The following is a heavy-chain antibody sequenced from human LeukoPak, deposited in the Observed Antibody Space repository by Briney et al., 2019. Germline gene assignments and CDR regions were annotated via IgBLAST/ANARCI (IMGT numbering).Heavy chain of an antibody. V-gene: IGHV4-59*01. CDR2: IYYSGST. CDR3: ARDYSSGWGLFDY. CDR1: GGSISSYY. D-gene: IGHD6-19*01. Sequence: SETLSLTCTVSGGSISSYYWSWIRQPPGKGLEGIGYIYYSGSTNYNPSLKRRVTISVDTSKNQFSLKLSSVTAADTAVYYCARDYSSGWGLFDYWGQGTLVTVDS. J-gene: IGHJ4*02.